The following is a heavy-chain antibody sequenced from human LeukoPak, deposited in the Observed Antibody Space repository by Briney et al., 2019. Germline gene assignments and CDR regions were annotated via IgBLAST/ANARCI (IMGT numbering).Heavy chain of an antibody. J-gene: IGHJ4*02. D-gene: IGHD4-17*01. CDR2: ISSDSSTI. Sequence: LSLTCTVSGGSISSGSYYWSWLRQAPGKRLEWVSYISSDSSTIYYADSVKGRFTISRDNAKNSLYLQMNSLRTEDTAVYYCANTGYRRLGTDYWGQGTLVTVSS. CDR3: ANTGYRRLGTDY. V-gene: IGHV3-11*04. CDR1: GGSISSGSYY.